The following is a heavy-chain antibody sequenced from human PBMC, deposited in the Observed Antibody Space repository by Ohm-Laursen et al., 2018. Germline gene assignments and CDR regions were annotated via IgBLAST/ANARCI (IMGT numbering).Heavy chain of an antibody. V-gene: IGHV4-39*01. CDR3: ATSNNWYYFDY. D-gene: IGHD6-13*01. Sequence: SDTLSLTCIVSGGSISSSSYYWGWIRQPPGKGLEWIGGMYYSGNTYYNPSLKSRVTIAVDTSKNQFSLSLSSVTAADTSVYYCATSNNWYYFDYWGQGTLVTVSS. CDR2: MYYSGNT. CDR1: GGSISSSSYY. J-gene: IGHJ4*02.